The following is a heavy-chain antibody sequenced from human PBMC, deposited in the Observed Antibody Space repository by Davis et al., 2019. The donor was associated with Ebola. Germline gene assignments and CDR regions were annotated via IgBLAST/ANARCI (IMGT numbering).Heavy chain of an antibody. J-gene: IGHJ6*02. D-gene: IGHD6-13*01. CDR1: GFTFSSYA. Sequence: PGGSLRLSCAASGFTFSSYAMSWVRQAPGKGLEWVSSISSSSSYIYYADSVKGRFTISRDNAKNSLYLQMNSLRAEDTAVYYCARDGYSSSSVGAYGMDVWGQGTTVTVSS. V-gene: IGHV3-21*01. CDR2: ISSSSSYI. CDR3: ARDGYSSSSVGAYGMDV.